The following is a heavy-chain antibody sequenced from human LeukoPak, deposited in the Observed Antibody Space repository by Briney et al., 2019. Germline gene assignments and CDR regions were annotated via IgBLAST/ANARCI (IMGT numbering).Heavy chain of an antibody. D-gene: IGHD2-2*01. CDR1: GFTFSSYW. V-gene: IGHV3-7*01. J-gene: IGHJ6*03. Sequence: GGSLRLSCAASGFTFSSYWMGWVRQAPGKGLEWVANIKQDGSEKYYVDSVKGRFTISRDNAKNSLYLQMNSLRAEDTAVYYCASQVVPAADDYYYYYMDVWGKGTTVTVSS. CDR3: ASQVVPAADDYYYYYMDV. CDR2: IKQDGSEK.